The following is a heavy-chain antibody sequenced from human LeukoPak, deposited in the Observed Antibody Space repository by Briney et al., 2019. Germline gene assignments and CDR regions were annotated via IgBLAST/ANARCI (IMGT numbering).Heavy chain of an antibody. CDR3: AKVPWEFHYFDY. Sequence: GGSLRLSCAASGFTFSSYAMSWVRQAPGKGLEWVSAISGSGGSTYYADSVKGRFTISRDNSKNTLYLQMNSLRAEDTVVYYCAKVPWEFHYFDYWGQGTLVTVSS. CDR2: ISGSGGST. J-gene: IGHJ4*02. CDR1: GFTFSSYA. D-gene: IGHD1-26*01. V-gene: IGHV3-23*01.